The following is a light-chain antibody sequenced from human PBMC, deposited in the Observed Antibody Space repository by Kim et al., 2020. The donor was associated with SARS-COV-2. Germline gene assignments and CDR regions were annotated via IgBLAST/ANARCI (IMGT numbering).Light chain of an antibody. V-gene: IGKV3-11*01. CDR3: QQRSKLT. J-gene: IGKJ4*01. CDR2: DAS. Sequence: RALTPGERATLSCRASQSVSSYLAWYQQKPGQAPRLLIYDASNRATGIPARFSGSGSGTDFTLTISSLEPEDFAVYYCQQRSKLTFGGGTKVDIK. CDR1: QSVSSY.